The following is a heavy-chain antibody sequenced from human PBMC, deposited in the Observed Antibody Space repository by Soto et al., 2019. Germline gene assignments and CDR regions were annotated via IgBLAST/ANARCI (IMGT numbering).Heavy chain of an antibody. J-gene: IGHJ6*02. CDR1: GYSFTSYW. CDR3: ARHTPGIAAAPIRYYYYYGMDV. CDR2: IDPSDSYT. Sequence: GESLKISCKGSGYSFTSYWISWVRQMPGKGLEWMGRIDPSDSYTNYSPSFQGHVTISADKSISTAYLQWRSLKASDTAMYYCARHTPGIAAAPIRYYYYYGMDVWGQGTTVTVSS. D-gene: IGHD6-13*01. V-gene: IGHV5-10-1*01.